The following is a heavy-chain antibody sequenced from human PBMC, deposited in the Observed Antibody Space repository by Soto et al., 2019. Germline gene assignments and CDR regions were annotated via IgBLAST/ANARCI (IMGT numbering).Heavy chain of an antibody. CDR2: IYWDNDK. CDR1: GFSLSTDGVG. D-gene: IGHD6-13*01. CDR3: AHIYIEQQLGFDY. J-gene: IGHJ4*02. V-gene: IGHV2-5*02. Sequence: QITLKESGPTLVKPTQTLTLTCTFSGFSLSTDGVGVNWIRQPPGKALEWLALIYWDNDKYYNPSLKNRLSITKDTSKNQMVLTMANMDRVDSATYFCAHIYIEQQLGFDYWGTGTMVSVS.